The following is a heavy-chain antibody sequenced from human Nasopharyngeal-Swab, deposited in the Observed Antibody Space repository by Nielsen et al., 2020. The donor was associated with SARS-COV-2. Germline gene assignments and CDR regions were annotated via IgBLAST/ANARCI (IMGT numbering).Heavy chain of an antibody. D-gene: IGHD1-26*01. J-gene: IGHJ4*02. CDR2: ISGFDITT. CDR3: AKVPISEWVTHYFDS. V-gene: IGHV3-23*01. CDR1: GFTLSSYA. Sequence: GESLKISCATSGFTLSSYAMSRVRQAPGKGLEWVSSISGFDITTYYADSVKGRFTVSRDSFRNTLYLQMNSLRAEDTAVYYCAKVPISEWVTHYFDSWGQGTLVTVSS.